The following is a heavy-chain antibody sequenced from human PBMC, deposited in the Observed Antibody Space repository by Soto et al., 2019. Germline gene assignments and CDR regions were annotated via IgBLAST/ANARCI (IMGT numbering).Heavy chain of an antibody. CDR3: ASARESRGAFDI. CDR1: GGSISNYY. Sequence: QVQLQESGPGLVKPSETLSLTCTVSGGSISNYYWSWIRQPPGKGLEWIGYIYYSGSTNYSPSRKGRVTILVDTSENQFSLKLRSVTAADTAVYYCASARESRGAFDIWGQGTMVTVSS. CDR2: IYYSGST. J-gene: IGHJ3*02. V-gene: IGHV4-59*12.